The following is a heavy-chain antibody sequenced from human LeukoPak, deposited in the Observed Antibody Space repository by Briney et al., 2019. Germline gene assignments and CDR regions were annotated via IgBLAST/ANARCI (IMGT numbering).Heavy chain of an antibody. V-gene: IGHV3-23*01. CDR3: AREYCSSTSCYPNWFDP. D-gene: IGHD2-2*01. CDR2: ISGSGGST. J-gene: IGHJ5*02. Sequence: PGGSLRLSCAASGFTFSSYAMSWVRQAPGKGLEWVSAISGSGGSTYYADSVKGRFTISRDNSKNTLYLQMNSLRAEDTAVYYCAREYCSSTSCYPNWFDPWGQGTLVTVSS. CDR1: GFTFSSYA.